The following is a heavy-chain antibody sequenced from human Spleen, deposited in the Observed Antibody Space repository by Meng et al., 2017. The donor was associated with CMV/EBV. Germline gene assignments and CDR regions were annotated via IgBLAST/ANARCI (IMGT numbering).Heavy chain of an antibody. CDR2: INEDGSRT. D-gene: IGHD1-26*01. V-gene: IGHV3-74*01. CDR3: ARDWSGSDDY. J-gene: IGHJ4*02. Sequence: GGSLRLSCAASGFTLSRYWMHWVRQAPGKGLVWVSRINEDGSRTDYADSVKGRFTISRDSAKNTLYLQMNSLRAEDTAVYYCARDWSGSDDYWGQGTLVTVSS. CDR1: GFTLSRYW.